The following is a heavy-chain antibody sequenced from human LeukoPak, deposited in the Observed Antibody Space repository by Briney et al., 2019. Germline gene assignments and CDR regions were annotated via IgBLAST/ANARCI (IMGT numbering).Heavy chain of an antibody. CDR1: GFTFDDYT. J-gene: IGHJ3*02. CDR3: AKHMARSLGATTTGALDI. D-gene: IGHD1-26*01. CDR2: ISWDSGSR. V-gene: IGHV3-43*01. Sequence: PGGYLRLSCAASGFTFDDYTMHWVRQAPGKGLEWVSLISWDSGSRYYGDSVKGRFTVSRDNSKNSLYLQMNSLRIEDTALYYCAKHMARSLGATTTGALDIWGQGTMVTVSS.